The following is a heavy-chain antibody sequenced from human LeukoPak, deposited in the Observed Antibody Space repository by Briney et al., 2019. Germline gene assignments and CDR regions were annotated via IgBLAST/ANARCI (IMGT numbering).Heavy chain of an antibody. Sequence: ASVKVSCKASGYTFTSYDINWVRQATGQGLEWMGWMNPNSGNTGYAQKFQGRVTMTRNTSISTAYMELSSLRSEDTAVYYCARAFSNYYYYYGMDVWGQGTTVTVPS. V-gene: IGHV1-8*01. CDR2: MNPNSGNT. J-gene: IGHJ6*02. CDR1: GYTFTSYD. D-gene: IGHD3-16*01. CDR3: ARAFSNYYYYYGMDV.